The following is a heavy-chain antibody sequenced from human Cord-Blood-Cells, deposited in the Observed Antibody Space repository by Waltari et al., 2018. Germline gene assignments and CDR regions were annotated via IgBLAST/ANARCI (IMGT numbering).Heavy chain of an antibody. V-gene: IGHV4-39*02. CDR2: IYYSGST. Sequence: QLQLQESGPGLVKPSETLSLTCTVSGGSISSSSYYWGWFRQPPGKGLEWIGSIYYSGSTYYNPSLKSRVTISVDTSKNQFSLKLSSVTAADTAVYYCARDWGGSYWYFDLWGRGTLVTVSS. J-gene: IGHJ2*01. D-gene: IGHD7-27*01. CDR1: GGSISSSSYY. CDR3: ARDWGGSYWYFDL.